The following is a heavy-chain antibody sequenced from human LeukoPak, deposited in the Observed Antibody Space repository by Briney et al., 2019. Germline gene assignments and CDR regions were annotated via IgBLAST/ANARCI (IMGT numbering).Heavy chain of an antibody. D-gene: IGHD3-10*01. J-gene: IGHJ4*02. CDR3: AREDTMVRGVTFDY. V-gene: IGHV4-4*07. CDR1: GGSISSYY. Sequence: PSETLSLTCTVSGGSISSYYWSWIRQPAGKGLEWIGRIYTSGSTNYNPSLKSRVTMSVDTSKNQFSLKLSSVTAADTAVYYCAREDTMVRGVTFDYWDQGTLVTVSS. CDR2: IYTSGST.